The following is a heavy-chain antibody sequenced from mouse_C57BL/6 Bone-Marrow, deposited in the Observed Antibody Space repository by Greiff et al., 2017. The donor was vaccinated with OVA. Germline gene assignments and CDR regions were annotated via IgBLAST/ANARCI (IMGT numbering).Heavy chain of an antibody. D-gene: IGHD1-1*01. Sequence: EVKLEESGGGLVQPGGSLKLSCAASGFTFSDYGMAWVRQAPRKGPEWVAFISNLAYSIYYADTVTGRFTIPRENAKNTLYLEMSSLRSEDTAMYYCARPDYYGSSYWYFDVWGTGTTVTVSS. J-gene: IGHJ1*03. CDR1: GFTFSDYG. CDR2: ISNLAYSI. V-gene: IGHV5-15*04. CDR3: ARPDYYGSSYWYFDV.